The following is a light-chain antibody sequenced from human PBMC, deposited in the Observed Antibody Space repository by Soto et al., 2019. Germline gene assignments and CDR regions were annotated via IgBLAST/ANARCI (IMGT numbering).Light chain of an antibody. J-gene: IGKJ4*01. V-gene: IGKV4-1*01. CDR3: QQYYSSPLT. Sequence: DIVMTQSPDSLAVSLGETATINCKSSQSILYSSNNKNYLTWYQQKPGQPPKLLISWASTRESGVPDRFSGSGSGTDFTLTISRLPAEDVAVYYCQQYYSSPLTFGGGNKVEIK. CDR2: WAS. CDR1: QSILYSSNNKNY.